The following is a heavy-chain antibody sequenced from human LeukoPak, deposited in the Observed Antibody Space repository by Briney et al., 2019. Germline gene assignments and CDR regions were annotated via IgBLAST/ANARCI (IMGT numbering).Heavy chain of an antibody. CDR1: GGSISSSDYY. CDR3: ARHTLSGEGAVAGDNAFDI. CDR2: IYYSGTT. J-gene: IGHJ3*02. Sequence: PSETLSLTCTVSGGSISSSDYYWGWIRQPPGKGLEWIASIYYSGTTHYNPSLKSRVTISVDTSKNQFSLKLSSVTAADTAVYYCARHTLSGEGAVAGDNAFDIWGQGTMVTVSS. V-gene: IGHV4-39*01. D-gene: IGHD6-19*01.